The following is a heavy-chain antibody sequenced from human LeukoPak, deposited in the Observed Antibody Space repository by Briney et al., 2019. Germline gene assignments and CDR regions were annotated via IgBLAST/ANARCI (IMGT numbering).Heavy chain of an antibody. V-gene: IGHV4-4*07. CDR1: GGSISSYY. CDR3: ARDEAGSGYIDY. J-gene: IGHJ4*01. Sequence: SETLSLTCTVSGGSISSYYWSWIRQPPAKGQEWVGRIYISGTTNYNFSLKSRITMSVDTSKNQLLLKWSSTTAADTAVYYWARDEAGSGYIDYWGQGTLVTVSS. D-gene: IGHD3-22*01. CDR2: IYISGTT.